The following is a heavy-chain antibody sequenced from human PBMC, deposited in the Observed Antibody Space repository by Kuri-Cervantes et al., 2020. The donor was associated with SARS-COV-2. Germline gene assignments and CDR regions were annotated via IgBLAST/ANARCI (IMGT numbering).Heavy chain of an antibody. J-gene: IGHJ2*01. CDR2: ISGSGGST. CDR3: AKDPTYYDFWSGPITFYWYFAL. D-gene: IGHD3-3*01. CDR1: GFTFSSYA. V-gene: IGHV3-23*01. Sequence: GGSLRLSCAASGFTFSSYAMSWVRQAPGKGLEWVSAISGSGGSTYYADSVKGRFTISRDNSKNTLYLQMNSLRAEDTAVYYCAKDPTYYDFWSGPITFYWYFALWGRGTLVTVSS.